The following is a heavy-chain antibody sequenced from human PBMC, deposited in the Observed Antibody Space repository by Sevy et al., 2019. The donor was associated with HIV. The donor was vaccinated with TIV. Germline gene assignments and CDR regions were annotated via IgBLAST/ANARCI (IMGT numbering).Heavy chain of an antibody. CDR3: PRGTITTFHNWFDP. Sequence: RGSLRLSCAASGFTFSSYTLNWVRQAPGKGLERVSSISHETTYIYYTDSVKGRFTISRNNAKNSLYLQINSLRAEDTAVYYCPRGTITTFHNWFDPWGQGTLVTVSS. V-gene: IGHV3-21*01. D-gene: IGHD3-10*02. J-gene: IGHJ5*02. CDR2: ISHETTYI. CDR1: GFTFSSYT.